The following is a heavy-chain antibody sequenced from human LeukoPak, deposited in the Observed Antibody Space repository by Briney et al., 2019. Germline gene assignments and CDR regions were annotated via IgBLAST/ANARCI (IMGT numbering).Heavy chain of an antibody. J-gene: IGHJ5*02. CDR3: AEDPLSGSGSFTWFDP. Sequence: GGSLRLSCAASGFTFSSYSMNWVRQAPGKGLEWVSGISWNSGSIGYADSVKGRFTISRDNAKNSLYLQMNSLRAEDTALYYCAEDPLSGSGSFTWFDPWGQGTLVTVSS. CDR2: ISWNSGSI. D-gene: IGHD3-10*01. CDR1: GFTFSSYS. V-gene: IGHV3-9*01.